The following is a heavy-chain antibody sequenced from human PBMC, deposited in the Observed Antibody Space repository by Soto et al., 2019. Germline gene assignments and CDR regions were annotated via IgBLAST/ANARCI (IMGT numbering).Heavy chain of an antibody. Sequence: SETLSLTCTVSGDSISNYYWSWIRQPPGKGLEWIGYIYYSGSTNYNPSLKSRVTISVYTSKNQFSLKLSSVTAADTAFYYCARHLWVGSSWYLGAFDIWGQGTMVTVS. D-gene: IGHD6-13*01. CDR2: IYYSGST. V-gene: IGHV4-59*08. CDR3: ARHLWVGSSWYLGAFDI. J-gene: IGHJ3*02. CDR1: GDSISNYY.